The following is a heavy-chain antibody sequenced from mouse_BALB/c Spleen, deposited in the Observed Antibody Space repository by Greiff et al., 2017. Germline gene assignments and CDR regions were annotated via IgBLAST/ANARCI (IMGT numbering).Heavy chain of an antibody. CDR1: GFNIKDTY. CDR2: IDPANGNT. D-gene: IGHD2-4*01. V-gene: IGHV14-3*02. Sequence: EVKLQESGAELVKPGASVKLSCTASGFNIKDTYMHWVKQRPEQGLEWIGRIDPANGNTKYDPKFQGKATITADTSSNTAYLQLSSLTSEDTAVYYCAMINYYAMDYWGQGTSVTVSS. J-gene: IGHJ4*01. CDR3: AMINYYAMDY.